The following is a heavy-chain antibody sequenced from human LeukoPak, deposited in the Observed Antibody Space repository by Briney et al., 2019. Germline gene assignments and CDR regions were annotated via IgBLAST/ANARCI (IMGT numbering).Heavy chain of an antibody. D-gene: IGHD3-10*01. CDR3: CRTYGSGSYWFVDY. J-gene: IGHJ4*02. CDR2: IWYDGSNK. CDR1: GFTFSSYG. V-gene: IGHV3-33*01. Sequence: GGSLRLSCAASGFTFSSYGMHWVRQAPGKGLEWVAVIWYDGSNKYYADSVKGRFTISRDNSKNTLYLQMNSLRAEDTAVYYCCRTYGSGSYWFVDYWGQGTLVTVSS.